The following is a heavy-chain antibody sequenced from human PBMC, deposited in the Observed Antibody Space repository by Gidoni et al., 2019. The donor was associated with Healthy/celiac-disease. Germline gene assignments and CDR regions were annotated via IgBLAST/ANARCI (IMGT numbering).Heavy chain of an antibody. J-gene: IGHJ4*02. Sequence: ASGGGLVQPGGSLRLSCADSGFTVSSNYMSWVRQAPGKGLEWVSVIYGGCMTYYADSVKGRFTISRDNSKNTMYLQMDSLSAEDTAVYYCARDRRGYYYDSSGLDYWGQGNLVTVSS. CDR3: ARDRRGYYYDSSGLDY. CDR1: GFTVSSNY. D-gene: IGHD3-22*01. CDR2: IYGGCMT. V-gene: IGHV3-66*01.